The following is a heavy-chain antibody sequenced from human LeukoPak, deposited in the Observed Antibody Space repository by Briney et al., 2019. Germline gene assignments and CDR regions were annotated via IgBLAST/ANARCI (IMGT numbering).Heavy chain of an antibody. CDR3: ARRYCSSTSCYFDF. CDR1: GYIFTIYW. J-gene: IGHJ4*02. D-gene: IGHD2-2*01. Sequence: GASLQISGRGSGYIFTIYWIGWVRRLPGKGLEWMGMIYPGDSDTRYSPSFQGQVTISADKSINTAYLQWSSLKASDTAIYYCARRYCSSTSCYFDFWGQGILVTVSS. V-gene: IGHV5-51*01. CDR2: IYPGDSDT.